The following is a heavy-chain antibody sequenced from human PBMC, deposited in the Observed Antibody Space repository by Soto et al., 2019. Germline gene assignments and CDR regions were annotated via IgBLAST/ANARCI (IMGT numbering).Heavy chain of an antibody. CDR3: AREARIYYDSSGYIDY. CDR1: GYTFTSYG. J-gene: IGHJ4*02. V-gene: IGHV1-18*04. D-gene: IGHD3-22*01. Sequence: GASVKVSCKASGYTFTSYGISWVRQAPGQGLEWMGWISAYNGNTNYAQKLQGRVTMTTDTSTSTAYMELRSLRSDDTAVYYCAREARIYYDSSGYIDYWGQGTLVTVSS. CDR2: ISAYNGNT.